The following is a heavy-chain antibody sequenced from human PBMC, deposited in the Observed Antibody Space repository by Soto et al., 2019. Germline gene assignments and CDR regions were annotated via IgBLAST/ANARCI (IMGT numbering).Heavy chain of an antibody. CDR2: IDPSDSYT. D-gene: IGHD6-6*01. J-gene: IGHJ6*01. CDR3: ASRRIAARLSYGMAV. CDR1: GYSFTSYV. V-gene: IGHV5-10-1*04. Sequence: GESPKISCEGSGYSFTSYVISWVRQMPGNGREWMGRIDPSDSYTTYTASFQGQVTISADKTISTAYLPWSCLQAPEPATYYCASRRIAARLSYGMAVWGQGTTVTVSS.